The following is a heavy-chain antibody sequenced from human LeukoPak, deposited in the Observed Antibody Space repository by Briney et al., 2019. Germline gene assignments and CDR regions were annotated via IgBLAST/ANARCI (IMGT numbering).Heavy chain of an antibody. J-gene: IGHJ4*02. CDR3: ARGGYHAYYLDY. D-gene: IGHD5-18*01. CDR1: GFTFSSNG. Sequence: GGSLRLSCAASGFTFSSNGMNWVRQAPGKGLEWVSYISATGGTIYYADSVKGRFTISRDNAKNSLYLQMNSLRAEDTAVYYCARGGYHAYYLDYWGQGSLVTVSS. V-gene: IGHV3-48*04. CDR2: ISATGGTI.